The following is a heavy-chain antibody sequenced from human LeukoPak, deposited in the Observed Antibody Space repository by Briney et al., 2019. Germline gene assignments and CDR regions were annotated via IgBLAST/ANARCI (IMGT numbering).Heavy chain of an antibody. V-gene: IGHV4-31*03. CDR2: IYYSGST. CDR1: GGSISSGGYS. D-gene: IGHD3-22*01. J-gene: IGHJ4*02. CDR3: ARDLPYDSSGRGGVDY. Sequence: PSETLSLTCTVSGGSISSGGYSWSWIRQHPGKGLEWIGYIYYSGSTYYNPSLKSRVTISVDTSKNQFSLKLSSVTAADTAVYYCARDLPYDSSGRGGVDYWGQGTLVTVSS.